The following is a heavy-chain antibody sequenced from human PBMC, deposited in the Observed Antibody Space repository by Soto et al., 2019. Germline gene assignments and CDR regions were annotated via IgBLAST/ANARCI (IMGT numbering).Heavy chain of an antibody. CDR1: GFTFSSYA. CDR3: AREAGYSSSWTPYYYYYYGMDV. CDR2: ISGSGGST. D-gene: IGHD6-13*01. Sequence: EVQLLESGGGLVQPGGSLRLSCAASGFTFSSYAMSWVRQAPGKGLEWVSAISGSGGSTYYADSVKGRFTISRDNSKNTLYLQMNSLRAEDTAVYYCAREAGYSSSWTPYYYYYYGMDVWGQGTTVTVSS. V-gene: IGHV3-23*01. J-gene: IGHJ6*02.